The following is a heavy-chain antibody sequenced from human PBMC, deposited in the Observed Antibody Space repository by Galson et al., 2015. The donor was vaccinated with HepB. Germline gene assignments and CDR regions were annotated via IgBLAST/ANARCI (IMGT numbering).Heavy chain of an antibody. Sequence: SLRLSCAASGFTFSSYSMNWVRQAPGKGLEWVSYISSSSSTIYYADSVKGRFTISRDNAKNPLYLQMNSLRDEDTAVYYCARDYYYDSSGYLAYWGQGTLVTVSS. J-gene: IGHJ4*02. CDR1: GFTFSSYS. V-gene: IGHV3-48*02. D-gene: IGHD3-22*01. CDR3: ARDYYYDSSGYLAY. CDR2: ISSSSSTI.